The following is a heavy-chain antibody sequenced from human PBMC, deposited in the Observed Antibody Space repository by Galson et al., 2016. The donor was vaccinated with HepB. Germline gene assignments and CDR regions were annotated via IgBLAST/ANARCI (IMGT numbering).Heavy chain of an antibody. V-gene: IGHV4-4*02. J-gene: IGHJ3*01. Sequence: SETLSLTCAVSGGSINSNWWNWVRQPPGKGLEWIGEIHHSGTTNYNPSLKSRVTISVDKSNNQFILNLSSVTAADTAVYYCAREGKYASVSPQQAFDVWGQGTLVTVSS. CDR1: GGSINSNW. CDR2: IHHSGTT. D-gene: IGHD3-10*01. CDR3: AREGKYASVSPQQAFDV.